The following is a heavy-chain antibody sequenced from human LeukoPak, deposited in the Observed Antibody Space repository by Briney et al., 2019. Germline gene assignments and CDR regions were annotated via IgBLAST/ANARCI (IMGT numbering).Heavy chain of an antibody. CDR2: IYYSGST. V-gene: IGHV4-59*08. CDR3: ASAGLATGHFDY. D-gene: IGHD3-22*01. Sequence: SETLSLTCTVSGGSISSYYWSWIRQPPGKGLEWIGYIYYSGSTNYNPSLKGRVTISVDTSKNQFSLKLSSVTAADTAVYYCASAGLATGHFDYWGQGTLVTVSS. J-gene: IGHJ4*02. CDR1: GGSISSYY.